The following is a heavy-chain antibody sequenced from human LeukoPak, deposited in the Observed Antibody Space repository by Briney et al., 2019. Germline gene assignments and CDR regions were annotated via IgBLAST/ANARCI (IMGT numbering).Heavy chain of an antibody. D-gene: IGHD6-13*01. J-gene: IGHJ4*02. Sequence: PGGSLRLSCAASAFTFSTYWMSWVRQAPGKGLEWVANIKQDGSEKYYVDSVKGRFTISRDNAKKSLYLQMKSLRADDTAVYYCSRDLPYSSSWESIDYWGQGTLVTVSS. CDR2: IKQDGSEK. V-gene: IGHV3-7*03. CDR1: AFTFSTYW. CDR3: SRDLPYSSSWESIDY.